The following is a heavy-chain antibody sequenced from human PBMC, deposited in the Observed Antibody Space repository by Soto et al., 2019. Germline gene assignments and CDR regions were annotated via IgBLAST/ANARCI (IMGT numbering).Heavy chain of an antibody. CDR2: ISDSGGST. CDR1: GFTFSSYA. CDR3: ARGLITSTATYYFDY. V-gene: IGHV3-23*01. Sequence: GGSLRLSCAGSGFTFSSYAMSWVRQAPGKGLEWVSGISDSGGSTYYADSVKGRFIISRDNSKSTLYLQMNSLRAEDTAEYFCARGLITSTATYYFDYWGLGTLVTVSS. D-gene: IGHD1-20*01. J-gene: IGHJ4*02.